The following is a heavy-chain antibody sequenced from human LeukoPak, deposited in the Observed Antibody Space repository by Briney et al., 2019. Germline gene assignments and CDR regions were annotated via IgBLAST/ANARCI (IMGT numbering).Heavy chain of an antibody. V-gene: IGHV3-7*03. Sequence: GGSLRLSCVASEFIFSNYGMSWVRQAPGKGLEWVANIKQDGSEKYYVDSVKGRFTISRDNAKNSLYLQMNSLRAEDTAVYYCARDSRAYSSSWYGGWFDPWGQGTLVTVSS. J-gene: IGHJ5*02. CDR1: EFIFSNYG. CDR3: ARDSRAYSSSWYGGWFDP. D-gene: IGHD6-13*01. CDR2: IKQDGSEK.